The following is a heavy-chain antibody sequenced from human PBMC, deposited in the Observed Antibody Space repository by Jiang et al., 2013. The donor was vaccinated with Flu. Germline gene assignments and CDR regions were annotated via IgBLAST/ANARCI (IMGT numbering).Heavy chain of an antibody. Sequence: TISRDNSKNTLYLQMNSLRAEDTAVYYCAKWALAVAGGFDPWGQGTLVTVSS. D-gene: IGHD6-19*01. V-gene: IGHV3-30*02. CDR3: AKWALAVAGGFDP. J-gene: IGHJ5*02.